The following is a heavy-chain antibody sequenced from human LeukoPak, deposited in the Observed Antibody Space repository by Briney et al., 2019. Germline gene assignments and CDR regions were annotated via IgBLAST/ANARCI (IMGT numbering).Heavy chain of an antibody. CDR3: AKVRWLLLLNDAFDI. CDR1: GFTFSSYG. V-gene: IGHV3-23*01. J-gene: IGHJ3*02. CDR2: ISGSGGST. Sequence: GGSLRLSCAASGFTFSSYGMSWVRQAPGKGLEWVSAISGSGGSTYYADSVKGRFTISRDNSKNTLYLQMNSLRAEDTAVYYCAKVRWLLLLNDAFDIWGQGTMVTVSS. D-gene: IGHD3-22*01.